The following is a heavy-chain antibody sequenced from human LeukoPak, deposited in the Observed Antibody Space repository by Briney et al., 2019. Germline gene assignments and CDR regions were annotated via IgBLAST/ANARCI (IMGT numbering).Heavy chain of an antibody. CDR3: ARDEITTGTGSYDY. Sequence: PSETLSLTCSVSGGSISSSSYYWSWIRQPPGKGLEWIGYIYYTGSTNYNPSLKSRVTISVDTSKNQFSLKLTPVTAADTAVYYCARDEITTGTGSYDYWGQGTLVTVSS. CDR2: IYYTGST. D-gene: IGHD1-1*01. V-gene: IGHV4-61*01. CDR1: GGSISSSSYY. J-gene: IGHJ4*02.